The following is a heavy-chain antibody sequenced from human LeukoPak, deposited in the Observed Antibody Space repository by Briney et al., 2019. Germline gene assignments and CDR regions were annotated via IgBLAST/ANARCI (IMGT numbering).Heavy chain of an antibody. CDR1: GFTVSSNY. J-gene: IGHJ6*02. D-gene: IGHD1-14*01. V-gene: IGHV3-66*01. CDR3: ARDLGSYYYYYGMDV. CDR2: IYSGGST. Sequence: PGGSLRLSCAASGFTVSSNYMSWVCQAPGKGLEWVSVIYSGGSTYYADSVKGRFTISRDNSKNTLYLQMNSLRAEDTAVYYCARDLGSYYYYYGMDVWGQGTTVTVSS.